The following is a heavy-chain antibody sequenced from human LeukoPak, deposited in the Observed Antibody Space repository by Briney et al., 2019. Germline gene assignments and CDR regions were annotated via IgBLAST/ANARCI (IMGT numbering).Heavy chain of an antibody. J-gene: IGHJ4*02. Sequence: ASVKVSCKPSGGTFSSYAISWVRQAPGQGLEWMGGFDPEDGETIYAQKFQGRVTMTEDTSTDTAYMELSSLRSEDTAVYYCATDMVPSYSSGWYPLGYWGQGTLVTVSS. D-gene: IGHD6-19*01. CDR2: FDPEDGET. V-gene: IGHV1-24*01. CDR1: GGTFSSYA. CDR3: ATDMVPSYSSGWYPLGY.